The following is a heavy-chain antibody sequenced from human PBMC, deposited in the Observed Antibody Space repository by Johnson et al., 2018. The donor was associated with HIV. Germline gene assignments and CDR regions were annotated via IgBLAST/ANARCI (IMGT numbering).Heavy chain of an antibody. CDR1: GFTFSSYA. Sequence: EVQLVESGGGVVQPGRSLRLSCAASGFTFSSYAMHWVRQAPGKGLEWVSAISGSGGSTYYADSVKGRFTISRDNSKNTLHLQMNNVRAEDTAVYYCAREITLIMGAGAAFDIWGQGTMVTVSS. CDR2: ISGSGGST. J-gene: IGHJ3*02. V-gene: IGHV3-23*04. D-gene: IGHD3-22*01. CDR3: AREITLIMGAGAAFDI.